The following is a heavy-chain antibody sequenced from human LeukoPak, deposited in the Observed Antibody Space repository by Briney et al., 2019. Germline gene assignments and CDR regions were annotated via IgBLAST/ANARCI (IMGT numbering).Heavy chain of an antibody. CDR2: MNPNSGNT. CDR3: ARATTWSGNFYYFDY. CDR1: GYTFTSYD. Sequence: ASVKVSCMASGYTFTSYDINWVRQATGQGLEWMGWMNPNSGNTGYAQKFQGRVTITRNTSISTAYMELSSLRSEDTAVYYCARATTWSGNFYYFDYWGQGTLVTVSS. D-gene: IGHD3-3*01. V-gene: IGHV1-8*03. J-gene: IGHJ4*02.